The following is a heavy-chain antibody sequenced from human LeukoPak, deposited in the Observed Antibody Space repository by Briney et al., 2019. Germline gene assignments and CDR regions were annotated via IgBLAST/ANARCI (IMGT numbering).Heavy chain of an antibody. D-gene: IGHD4-23*01. V-gene: IGHV3-23*01. CDR2: ISGGGGST. CDR1: GFTFSSYA. CDR3: AKDRYGGNSGWFDP. J-gene: IGHJ5*02. Sequence: GGSLRLSCAAPGFTFSSYAMSWVRQAPGKGLEWVSAISGGGGSTYYAASVKGRFTISRDNSKNTLYLQMNSLRAEDTAVYYCAKDRYGGNSGWFDPWGQGTLVTVSS.